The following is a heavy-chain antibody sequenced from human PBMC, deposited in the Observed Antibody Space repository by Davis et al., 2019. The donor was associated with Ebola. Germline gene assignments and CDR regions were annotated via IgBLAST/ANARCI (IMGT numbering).Heavy chain of an antibody. CDR2: MNPNSGNT. D-gene: IGHD4-17*01. CDR3: AKAGISMTTVTVFDY. V-gene: IGHV1-8*01. CDR1: GYTFTSYD. Sequence: ASVKVSCKASGYTFTSYDINWVRQATGQGLEWMGWMNPNSGNTGYAQKFQGRVTMTRNTSISTAYMELSSLRAEDTAVYYCAKAGISMTTVTVFDYWGQGTLVTVSS. J-gene: IGHJ4*02.